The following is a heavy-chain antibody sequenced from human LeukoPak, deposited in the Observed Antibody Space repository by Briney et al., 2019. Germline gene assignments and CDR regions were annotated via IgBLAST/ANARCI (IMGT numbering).Heavy chain of an antibody. CDR2: IYYSGST. J-gene: IGHJ4*02. V-gene: IGHV4-59*01. CDR3: ARGSEGDSIGY. Sequence: SWTLSLTCTVSGGSISSYYWSWIRQPPGKGLEWIGYIYYSGSTNYNPSLKSRVTISVDTSKNQFSLKLSSVTAADTAVYYCARGSEGDSIGYWGQGTLVTVSS. CDR1: GGSISSYY. D-gene: IGHD6-13*01.